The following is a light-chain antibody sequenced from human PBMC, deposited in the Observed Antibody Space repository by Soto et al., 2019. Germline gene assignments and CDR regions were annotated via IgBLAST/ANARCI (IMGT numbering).Light chain of an antibody. CDR1: SSNIGAGYD. J-gene: IGLJ1*01. CDR3: QSYDSTLSARYV. V-gene: IGLV1-40*01. CDR2: GNI. Sequence: QCVLGQPPSVSGAPGQRVTISCTWSSSNIGAGYDVHWYQQRPGTAPKLLIFGNINRPSGVPDRFSGSKSGTSASLAITGLQAEDEGDYYCQSYDSTLSARYVFGTGTKVTVL.